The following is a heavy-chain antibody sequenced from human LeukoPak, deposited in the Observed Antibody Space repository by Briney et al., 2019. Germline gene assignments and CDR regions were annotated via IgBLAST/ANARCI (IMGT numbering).Heavy chain of an antibody. V-gene: IGHV3-48*01. J-gene: IGHJ4*02. CDR1: GFTFSGYI. CDR2: ISSTSNTI. CDR3: ARDQWLDY. Sequence: PGGSLRLSCAAPGFTFSGYIMNWVRQAPGKGLEWVSFISSTSNTIYYADSVKGRFTVSRDNAKNSLYLQMNSLRAEDTAVYYCARDQWLDYWGQGTMVTVSS. D-gene: IGHD6-19*01.